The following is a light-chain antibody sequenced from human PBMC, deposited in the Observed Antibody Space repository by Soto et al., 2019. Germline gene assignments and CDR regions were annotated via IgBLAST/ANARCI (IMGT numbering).Light chain of an antibody. J-gene: IGKJ1*01. CDR3: QQYGSSGT. Sequence: EIVLTQSACTLSLSAGERATLSCRASQSVSSRLAWYQQKPGQAPRLLIYGASNRATGIPDRFSGSGSGKDFTLTISRLEPEDFAVYYCQQYGSSGTFGQGTKVDI. V-gene: IGKV3-20*01. CDR2: GAS. CDR1: QSVSSR.